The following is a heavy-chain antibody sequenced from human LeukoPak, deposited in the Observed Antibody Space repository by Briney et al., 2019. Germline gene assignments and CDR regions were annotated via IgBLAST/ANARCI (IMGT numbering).Heavy chain of an antibody. V-gene: IGHV3-74*01. CDR3: ARGGGYSYGFNDY. CDR1: GFTFSSYW. J-gene: IGHJ4*02. Sequence: PGGSLRLSCAASGFTFSSYWMHWVRQAPGKGLVWVSRINSDGSSTSYADSVKGRFTISRDNAKNTLYLQMNSLRAEGTAVYYCARGGGYSYGFNDYWGQGTLVTVSS. CDR2: INSDGSST. D-gene: IGHD5-18*01.